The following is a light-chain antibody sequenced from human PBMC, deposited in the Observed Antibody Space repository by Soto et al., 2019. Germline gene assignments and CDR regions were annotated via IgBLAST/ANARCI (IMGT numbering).Light chain of an antibody. CDR3: QQYDNLPYT. CDR1: QDITYF. J-gene: IGKJ2*01. Sequence: DIQMTQSPSSLSASVGDRVTITCQASQDITYFLNWYQQTPGKAPKLLIYDVSKLKTGVPSRFSGSGSGTHFTFTISSLQPEDIATYYCQQYDNLPYTFGQGTKLEIK. CDR2: DVS. V-gene: IGKV1-33*01.